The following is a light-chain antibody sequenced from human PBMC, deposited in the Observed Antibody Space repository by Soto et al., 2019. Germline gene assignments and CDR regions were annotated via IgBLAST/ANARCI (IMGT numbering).Light chain of an antibody. J-gene: IGKJ1*01. CDR2: DAS. V-gene: IGKV1-5*01. Sequence: IQMTHSPSTLSASAGDRVTITCRAIQSIGDSLAWYQQKPGKAPKLLIYDASSLESGVPSRFSGSGSGTEFTLTISSLQPDDFATYYCQKYNSYSGKFGQGTKVDIK. CDR1: QSIGDS. CDR3: QKYNSYSGK.